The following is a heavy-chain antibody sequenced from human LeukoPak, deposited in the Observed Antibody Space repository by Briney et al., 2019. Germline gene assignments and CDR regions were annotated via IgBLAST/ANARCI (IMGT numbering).Heavy chain of an antibody. CDR3: ARALDTYFDPFDY. D-gene: IGHD3-9*01. CDR1: GFTFSSYW. Sequence: PGGSLRLSCAASGFTFSSYWMSWVRQAPGKGLGWVANIKQDGSEKYYVDSVKGRFTISRDNAKNSLYLQMNSLRAEDTAVYYCARALDTYFDPFDYWGQGTLVTVSS. V-gene: IGHV3-7*01. J-gene: IGHJ4*02. CDR2: IKQDGSEK.